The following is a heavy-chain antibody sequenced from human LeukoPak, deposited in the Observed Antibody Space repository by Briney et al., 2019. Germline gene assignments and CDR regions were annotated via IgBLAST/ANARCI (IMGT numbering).Heavy chain of an antibody. V-gene: IGHV3-74*01. Sequence: GGSLRLSCAVSGFTFDTYWMHWVRHAPGKGLVWVSRINGDESSTTYADSVKGRFTISRDNAKNTLYLQMNSLRAEDTAVYYCATESYGSGIYYFDHWGQGALVTVSS. CDR1: GFTFDTYW. J-gene: IGHJ4*02. CDR3: ATESYGSGIYYFDH. D-gene: IGHD3-10*01. CDR2: INGDESST.